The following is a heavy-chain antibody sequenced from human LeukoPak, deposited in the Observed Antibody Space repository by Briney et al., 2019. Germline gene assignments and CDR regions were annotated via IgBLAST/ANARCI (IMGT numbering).Heavy chain of an antibody. CDR2: ISAYNGNT. CDR3: ARTSSTLWLRTPGGDY. Sequence: GASVKVSCKASGYTFTSYGISWVRQAPGQGLEWVGRISAYNGNTNYAQKLQGRVTMTTDTPTSTAYMELRSLRSDDTAVYYCARTSSTLWLRTPGGDYWGQGTLVTVSS. D-gene: IGHD5-12*01. J-gene: IGHJ4*02. V-gene: IGHV1-18*01. CDR1: GYTFTSYG.